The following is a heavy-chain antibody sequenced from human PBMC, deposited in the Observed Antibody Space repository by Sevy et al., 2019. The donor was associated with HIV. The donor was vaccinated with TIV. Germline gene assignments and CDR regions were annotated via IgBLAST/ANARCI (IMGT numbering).Heavy chain of an antibody. V-gene: IGHV3-21*01. Sequence: GGCLRLSCAASGFTFSSYSMNWVRQAPGKGLEWVSSISSSSSYIYYADSVKGRFTISRDNAKNSLYLQMNSLRAEDTAVYYCARDSHYYYDSSGYSPDAFDIWGQGTMVTVSS. D-gene: IGHD3-22*01. CDR3: ARDSHYYYDSSGYSPDAFDI. CDR2: ISSSSSYI. J-gene: IGHJ3*02. CDR1: GFTFSSYS.